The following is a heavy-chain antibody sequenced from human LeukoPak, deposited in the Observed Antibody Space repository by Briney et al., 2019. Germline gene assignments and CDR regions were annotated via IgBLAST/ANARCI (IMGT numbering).Heavy chain of an antibody. CDR2: INHSGST. J-gene: IGHJ1*01. CDR1: GGSFSGYY. Sequence: SETLSLTCAVYGGSFSGYYWSWIRQPPGKGLEWIGEINHSGSTNYNPSLKSRVTISVDTSKNQFSLKLSSVTAADTAVYYCARHPFYSSSWSEKLKTGYFQHWGQGTLVTVSS. CDR3: ARHPFYSSSWSEKLKTGYFQH. D-gene: IGHD6-13*01. V-gene: IGHV4-34*01.